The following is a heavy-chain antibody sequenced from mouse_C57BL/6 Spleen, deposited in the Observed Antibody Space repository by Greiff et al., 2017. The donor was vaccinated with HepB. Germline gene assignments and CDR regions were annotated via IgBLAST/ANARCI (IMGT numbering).Heavy chain of an antibody. Sequence: MLVESGGGLVKPGGSLKLSCAASGFTFSSYTMSWVRQTPEKRLEWVATISGGGGNTYYPDSVKGRFTISRDNAKNTLYLQMSSLRSEDTALYYCARRHYGSSYFDYWGQGTTLTVSS. V-gene: IGHV5-9*01. CDR1: GFTFSSYT. CDR3: ARRHYGSSYFDY. J-gene: IGHJ2*01. D-gene: IGHD1-1*01. CDR2: ISGGGGNT.